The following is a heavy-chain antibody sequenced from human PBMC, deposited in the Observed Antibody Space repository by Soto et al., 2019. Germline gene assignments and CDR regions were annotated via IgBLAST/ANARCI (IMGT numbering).Heavy chain of an antibody. V-gene: IGHV3-33*01. J-gene: IGHJ6*03. CDR1: GFTFSRYG. Sequence: QVQLVESGGGVVQPGRSLRLSCAASGFTFSRYGMHWVRQAPGKGLEWVAAIWYDGSNKYYEDFVKGRFTISRDNSKNTLYLQMNSLRAEDTAVYYCARDPTETNYYYYYMDVWGKGTTVTVSS. CDR3: ARDPTETNYYYYYMDV. D-gene: IGHD1-7*01. CDR2: IWYDGSNK.